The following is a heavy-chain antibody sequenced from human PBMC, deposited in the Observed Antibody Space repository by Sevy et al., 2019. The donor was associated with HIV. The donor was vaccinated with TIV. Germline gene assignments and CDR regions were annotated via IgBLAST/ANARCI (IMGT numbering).Heavy chain of an antibody. J-gene: IGHJ6*02. V-gene: IGHV3-49*03. D-gene: IGHD6-13*01. CDR3: TRVGSIAAAGYYGMDV. Sequence: GGCLRLSCTASGFTLGDYAMSWFRQAPGKGREWVGFIRSKAYGGTTEYAASVKGRFTISRDDSKSIAYLQMNSLKTEDTAVYYCTRVGSIAAAGYYGMDVWGQGTTVTVSS. CDR2: IRSKAYGGTT. CDR1: GFTLGDYA.